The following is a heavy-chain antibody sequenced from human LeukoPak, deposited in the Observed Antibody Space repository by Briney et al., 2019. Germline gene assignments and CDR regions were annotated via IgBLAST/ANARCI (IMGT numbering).Heavy chain of an antibody. CDR1: GGSISSYY. V-gene: IGHV4-4*09. Sequence: SETLSLTCTVSGGSISSYYWSWVRQPPGKGLEWIGYIYSSGSTNYNPSLKSRVTISVDTSKEQFSLKLSSVTAADTALYYCARTYSTSSNFDYWGQGTLVTVSS. J-gene: IGHJ4*02. CDR3: ARTYSTSSNFDY. D-gene: IGHD2-2*01. CDR2: IYSSGST.